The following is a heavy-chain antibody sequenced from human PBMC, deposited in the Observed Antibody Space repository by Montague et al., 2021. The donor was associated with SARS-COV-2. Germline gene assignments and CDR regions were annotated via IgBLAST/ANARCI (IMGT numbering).Heavy chain of an antibody. V-gene: IGHV4-34*01. CDR3: ARSKPVSSFYYYYGMAV. Sequence: SETLSLTCPILGAWFTGSYWNWIRLHPRHGLKSYGVICFSGSTNYNPSLKSRVTISVDTSKNQFSLKLSSVTAADTAVYYCARSKPVSSFYYYYGMAVWGQGTTVTVSS. CDR2: ICFSGST. D-gene: IGHD1-14*01. CDR1: GAWFTGSY. J-gene: IGHJ6*02.